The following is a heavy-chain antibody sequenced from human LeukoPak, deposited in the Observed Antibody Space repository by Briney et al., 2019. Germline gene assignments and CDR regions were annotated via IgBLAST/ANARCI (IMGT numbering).Heavy chain of an antibody. D-gene: IGHD3-10*01. V-gene: IGHV3-48*03. CDR3: ARDYASDY. J-gene: IGHJ4*02. CDR2: ISWNGGST. CDR1: GLTFSSYD. Sequence: PGGSLRLSCAASGLTFSSYDMHWVRQAPGKGLEWVSLISWNGGSTYYADSVKGRFTISRDNAKNSLYLQMSSLRAEDTAVYYCARDYASDYWGQGTLVTVSS.